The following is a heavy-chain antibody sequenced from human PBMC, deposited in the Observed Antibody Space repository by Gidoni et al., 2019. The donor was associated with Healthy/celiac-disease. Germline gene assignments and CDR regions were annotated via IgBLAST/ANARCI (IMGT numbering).Heavy chain of an antibody. CDR1: GYTFTSYY. J-gene: IGHJ4*02. V-gene: IGHV1-46*01. CDR2: INPSGGST. CDR3: ARGLTIAAAGLPHSILDY. Sequence: QVQLVQSGAEVKKPGASGKVSCKASGYTFTSYYMHWVRQAPGQGLEWMGIINPSGGSTSYAQKFQGRVTMTRDTSTSTVYMELSSLRSEDTAVYYCARGLTIAAAGLPHSILDYWGQGTLVTVSS. D-gene: IGHD6-13*01.